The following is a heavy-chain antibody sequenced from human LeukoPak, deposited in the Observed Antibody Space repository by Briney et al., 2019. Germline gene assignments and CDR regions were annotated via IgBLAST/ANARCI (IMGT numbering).Heavy chain of an antibody. CDR1: GYTLTDYY. CDR3: ARDAVVPFRGMDV. Sequence: ASVKVSCKASGYTLTDYYMHWVRQAPGQGLEWMGIINPSGGSTSYAQKFLGRVTMTRDTSTSTVYMELSSLRSEDTAVYYCARDAVVPFRGMDVWGQGTTVTVSS. D-gene: IGHD4-23*01. V-gene: IGHV1-46*01. J-gene: IGHJ6*02. CDR2: INPSGGST.